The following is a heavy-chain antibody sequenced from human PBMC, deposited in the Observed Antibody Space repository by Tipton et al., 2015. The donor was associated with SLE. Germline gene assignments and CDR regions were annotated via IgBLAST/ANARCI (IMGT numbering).Heavy chain of an antibody. CDR1: GGSITSRNW. CDR2: IYHSGST. J-gene: IGHJ5*02. CDR3: AREEVVVIPRALIYSWFDP. Sequence: TLSLTCAVSGGSITSRNWWGWVRQPPGRGLEWIGEIYHSGSTNYNSSLVSRLTISLDRPNNQFSLKLKSVTAADTAVYYCAREEVVVIPRALIYSWFDPWGQGTLVTVSS. V-gene: IGHV4-4*02. D-gene: IGHD2-21*01.